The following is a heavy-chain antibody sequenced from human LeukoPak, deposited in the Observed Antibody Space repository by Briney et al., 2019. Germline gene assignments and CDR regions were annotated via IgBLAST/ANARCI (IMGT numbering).Heavy chain of an antibody. V-gene: IGHV1-18*01. J-gene: IGHJ4*02. CDR1: GYAFTSYG. D-gene: IGHD4-17*01. CDR2: ISAYNGNT. CDR3: ARGRATVTTLFDY. Sequence: ASVKVSCKASGYAFTSYGISWVRQAPGQGLEWIGWISAYNGNTNYAQKLQGRVTMTTDTSTSTAHMELRSLRSDDTAVYSCARGRATVTTLFDYWGQGTLVTVSS.